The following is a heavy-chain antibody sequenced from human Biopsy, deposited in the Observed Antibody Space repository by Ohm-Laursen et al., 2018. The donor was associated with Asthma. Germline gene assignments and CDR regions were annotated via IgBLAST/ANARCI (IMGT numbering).Heavy chain of an antibody. V-gene: IGHV1-18*01. CDR3: ARAVDYSHYYGIDV. CDR2: ISVYNGNT. CDR1: GYTFNSAG. J-gene: IGHJ6*02. Sequence: ASVKVSCKSSGYTFNSAGITWVRQAPGQGLEWMGWISVYNGNTRVAQKLQDRVTMITDTSTSTAYMELRSLRSDDTAVYFCARAVDYSHYYGIDVWGQGTTVTVS. D-gene: IGHD3-10*01.